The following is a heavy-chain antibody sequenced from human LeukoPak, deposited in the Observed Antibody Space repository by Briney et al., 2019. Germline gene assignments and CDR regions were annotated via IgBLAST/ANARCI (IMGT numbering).Heavy chain of an antibody. D-gene: IGHD7-27*01. CDR1: GFTVTSNY. V-gene: IGHV3-66*01. CDR2: IYSGATT. Sequence: PGGSLRLSCAVSGFTVTSNYMSWVRQAPGKGLEWVSVIYSGATTYYADSVKGRFTISRDTSKNTLYLQMISLRAEDTAVYYCARVALSGGDFDYGAREPWSPSPQ. J-gene: IGHJ4*02. CDR3: ARVALSGGDFDY.